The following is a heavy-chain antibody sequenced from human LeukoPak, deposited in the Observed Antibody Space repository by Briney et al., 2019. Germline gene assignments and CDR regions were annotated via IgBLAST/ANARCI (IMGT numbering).Heavy chain of an antibody. Sequence: SETLSLTCTVSGGSISSSSYYWGWIRQPPGKGLEWIGSIYYSGSTYYNPSLKSRVTISVDTSKNQFSLKLSSVTAADTAVYYCARAEEEYGSGSYLDYWGQGTLVTVSS. CDR2: IYYSGST. CDR3: ARAEEEYGSGSYLDY. J-gene: IGHJ4*02. V-gene: IGHV4-39*07. CDR1: GGSISSSSYY. D-gene: IGHD3-10*01.